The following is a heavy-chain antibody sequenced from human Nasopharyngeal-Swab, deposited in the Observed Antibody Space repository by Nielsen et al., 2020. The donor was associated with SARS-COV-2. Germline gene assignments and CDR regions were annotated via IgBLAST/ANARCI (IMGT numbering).Heavy chain of an antibody. D-gene: IGHD6-19*01. CDR2: ISSSSSYI. CDR1: GFTFSSYS. CDR3: ARDDGQWLNPVYYFDY. J-gene: IGHJ4*02. Sequence: GESLKISCAASGFTFSSYSMNWVRQAPGKGLEWVSSISSSSSYIYYADSVTGRFTISRDNAKNSLYLQMNSLRVDDTAVYYCARDDGQWLNPVYYFDYWGQGTLVTVSS. V-gene: IGHV3-21*01.